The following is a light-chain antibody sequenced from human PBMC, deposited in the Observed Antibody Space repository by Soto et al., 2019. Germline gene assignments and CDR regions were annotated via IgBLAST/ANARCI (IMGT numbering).Light chain of an antibody. J-gene: IGKJ1*01. V-gene: IGKV3-15*01. CDR1: QGVSIN. CDR2: GAS. Sequence: EIVMTQSPATLSVSPGERATLSCRASQGVSINLAWYQQKPGQAPRLLIYGASTRATGIPARFSGSGSGTEFTLIISSLQSEDFAVYFCQQYNNWPLRTFGQGTKVEIK. CDR3: QQYNNWPLRT.